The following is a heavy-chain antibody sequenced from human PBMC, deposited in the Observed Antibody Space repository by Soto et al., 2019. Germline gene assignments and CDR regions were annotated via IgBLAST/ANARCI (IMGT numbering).Heavy chain of an antibody. Sequence: GGSLRLSCAASGFTFSSYSMNWVRQAPGKGLEWVSSISSSSSYIYYADSVKGRFTISRDNAKNSLYLQMNSLRAEDTAVYYCAREEGSITGTNGYRGQGTLVTVSS. CDR2: ISSSSSYI. CDR3: AREEGSITGTNGY. CDR1: GFTFSSYS. V-gene: IGHV3-21*01. J-gene: IGHJ4*02. D-gene: IGHD1-7*01.